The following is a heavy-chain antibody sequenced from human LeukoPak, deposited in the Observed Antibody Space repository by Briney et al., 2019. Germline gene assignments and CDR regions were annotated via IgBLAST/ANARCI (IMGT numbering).Heavy chain of an antibody. CDR2: IYYSGST. CDR1: GGSLSSGGYY. J-gene: IGHJ4*02. V-gene: IGHV4-31*03. D-gene: IGHD6-19*01. CDR3: ARESAVAGTGY. Sequence: SETLSLTCSVSGGSLSSGGYYWSWIRQHPGMGLEWIGSIYYSGSTYYTPSLRSRVNISVDTSKSQFALNLTSVTAADTAVYYCARESAVAGTGYWGQGTLVTVSS.